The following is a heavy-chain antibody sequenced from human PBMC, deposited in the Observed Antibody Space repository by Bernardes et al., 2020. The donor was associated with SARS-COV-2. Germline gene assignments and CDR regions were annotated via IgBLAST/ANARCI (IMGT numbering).Heavy chain of an antibody. D-gene: IGHD3-3*01. CDR3: ARQDIGAIFGVVITPAGMDV. V-gene: IGHV4-59*08. CDR2: IYYSGST. CDR1: GGSISSYY. Sequence: TLSLTCTVSGGSISSYYWSWIRQPPGKGLEWIWYIYYSGSTNYNPSLKSRVTISVDTSKNQFSLKLSSVTAADTAVYYCARQDIGAIFGVVITPAGMDVWGQGTTVTVSS. J-gene: IGHJ6*02.